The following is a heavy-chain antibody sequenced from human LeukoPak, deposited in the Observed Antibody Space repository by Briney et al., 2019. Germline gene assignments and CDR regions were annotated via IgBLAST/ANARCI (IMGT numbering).Heavy chain of an antibody. CDR3: ASAAGPFDN. V-gene: IGHV3-33*01. CDR1: GFIFSSYG. D-gene: IGHD6-19*01. CDR2: IWYDGSIK. Sequence: GGSLRLSCAASGFIFSSYGMHWFRQAPGNCLEWVAVIWYDGSIKYYADSVKGRFTISRDNSKNTLYLQMNSLRAEDTALYYCASAAGPFDNWGQGTLVTVSS. J-gene: IGHJ4*02.